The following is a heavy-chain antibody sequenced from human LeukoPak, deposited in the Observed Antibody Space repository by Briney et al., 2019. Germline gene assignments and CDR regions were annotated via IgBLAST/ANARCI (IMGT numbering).Heavy chain of an antibody. CDR2: IYTSGST. J-gene: IGHJ5*02. V-gene: IGHV4-4*07. D-gene: IGHD3-10*01. Sequence: SETLSLTCTVSGGSISSYYWSWIRQPAGKGLEWIGRIYTSGSTNYNPALKSRVTMSVATSKNQFSLKLRSVTAAATDVYYCARAYGSGSSYNWFDPWGQGTLVTVSS. CDR3: ARAYGSGSSYNWFDP. CDR1: GGSISSYY.